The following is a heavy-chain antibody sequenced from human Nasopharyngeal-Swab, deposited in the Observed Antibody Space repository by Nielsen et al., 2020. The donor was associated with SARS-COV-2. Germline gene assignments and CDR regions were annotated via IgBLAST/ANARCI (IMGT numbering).Heavy chain of an antibody. Sequence: WIRQPPGKGLEWIGRIYYSGSTYYNPSLKSRGTISVDTSKNQFSLKLSSVTAADTAVYYCARNNPGSLVNYYYYMDVWGKGTTVTVSS. CDR2: IYYSGST. CDR3: ARNNPGSLVNYYYYMDV. D-gene: IGHD3-16*01. V-gene: IGHV4-39*01. J-gene: IGHJ6*03.